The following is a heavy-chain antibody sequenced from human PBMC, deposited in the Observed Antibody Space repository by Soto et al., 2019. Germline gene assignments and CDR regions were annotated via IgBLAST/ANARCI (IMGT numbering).Heavy chain of an antibody. Sequence: EVQLVESGGGLVQPGGSLTLSCAASGFTFSSYWMHWVRQAPGKGLVWVSRVKSDGSGTSYADSVKGRLTISRDIAGNLVYLQKTSLRAEDPAVYFCVRGDGDRYDGNGYLGRHWGQGTLVTVSS. CDR2: VKSDGSGT. CDR1: GFTFSSYW. D-gene: IGHD3-22*01. CDR3: VRGDGDRYDGNGYLGRH. V-gene: IGHV3-74*01. J-gene: IGHJ4*02.